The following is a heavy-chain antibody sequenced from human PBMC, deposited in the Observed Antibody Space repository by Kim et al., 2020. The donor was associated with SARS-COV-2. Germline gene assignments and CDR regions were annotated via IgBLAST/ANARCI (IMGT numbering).Heavy chain of an antibody. J-gene: IGHJ5*02. CDR2: INHREST. Sequence: SETLSLTCAVYAGSFSGNYWTWIRQPPGKGLEWIGEINHRESTNYNPSLKSRVTISVDTSKNQFSLKLSSVTAADTAVYYCARGVGGAPSIAAAGRTLSYSWFDPWGQGTLVIVSS. D-gene: IGHD6-13*01. CDR3: ARGVGGAPSIAAAGRTLSYSWFDP. CDR1: AGSFSGNY. V-gene: IGHV4-34*01.